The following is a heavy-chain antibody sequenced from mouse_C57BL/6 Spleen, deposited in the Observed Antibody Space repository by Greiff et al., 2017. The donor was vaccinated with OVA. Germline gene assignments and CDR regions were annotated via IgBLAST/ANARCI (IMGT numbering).Heavy chain of an antibody. Sequence: QVQLQQSGPELVKPGASVKISCKASGYAFSSSWMNWVKQRPGQGLEWIGRIYPGDGDTNYNGKFKGKATLTADKSSSTAYMQLSSLTSEDSAVYFCAREEGDDGYSCAYWGQGTLVTVSA. CDR2: IYPGDGDT. CDR1: GYAFSSSW. J-gene: IGHJ3*01. V-gene: IGHV1-82*01. CDR3: AREEGDDGYSCAY. D-gene: IGHD2-3*01.